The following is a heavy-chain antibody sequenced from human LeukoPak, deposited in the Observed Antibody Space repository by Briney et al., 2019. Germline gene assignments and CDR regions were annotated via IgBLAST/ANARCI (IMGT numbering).Heavy chain of an antibody. D-gene: IGHD3-10*01. V-gene: IGHV4-34*01. CDR3: ASRPHSRYYYGSGTSRWFDP. Sequence: SETLSLTCAVYGGSFSGYYWSWIRQPPGKGLEWIGEINHSGSTNYNPSLKSRVTISVDTSKNQFSLKLSSVTAADTAVYYCASRPHSRYYYGSGTSRWFDPWGQGTLVTVSS. CDR1: GGSFSGYY. CDR2: INHSGST. J-gene: IGHJ5*02.